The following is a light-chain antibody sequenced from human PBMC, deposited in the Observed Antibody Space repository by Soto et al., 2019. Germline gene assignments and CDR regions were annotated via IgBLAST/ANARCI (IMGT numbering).Light chain of an antibody. CDR3: YSYTSSTTPWV. V-gene: IGLV2-14*01. CDR1: SSDVGGYNY. CDR2: EVS. J-gene: IGLJ3*02. Sequence: QSALTQPASVSGSPGQSITISCTGSSSDVGGYNYVSWYQQHPGKAPKLIIYEVSNRPSGVSSRFSGSKSGNSASLTISGLQAEDEAHYYCYSYTSSTTPWVFGAGTKVTVL.